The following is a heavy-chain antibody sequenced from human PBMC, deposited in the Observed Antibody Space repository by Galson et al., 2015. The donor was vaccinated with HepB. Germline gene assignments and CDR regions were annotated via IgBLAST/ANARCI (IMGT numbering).Heavy chain of an antibody. J-gene: IGHJ2*01. Sequence: SLRLSCAASGFAFSSSSMNWIRQAPGKGLEWISSITNSGTYIHYADSVRGRFTVSRDNAKNSLYLQMNSLRAEDTAAYYCARALVVIDHWYFDLWGHGTMVTVS. CDR3: ARALVVIDHWYFDL. D-gene: IGHD3-22*01. CDR1: GFAFSSSS. CDR2: ITNSGTYI. V-gene: IGHV3-21*01.